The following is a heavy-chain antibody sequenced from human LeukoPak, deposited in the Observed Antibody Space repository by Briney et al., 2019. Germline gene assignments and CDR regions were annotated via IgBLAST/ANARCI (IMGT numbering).Heavy chain of an antibody. Sequence: ASVKVSCKASGYTFTCYYMHWVRQAPGQGLEWMGWINPNSGGTNYAQKFQGRVTMTRDTSISTAYMELSRLRSDDTAVYYCARPRRGQRYDAFDIWGQGTMVTVSS. D-gene: IGHD6-25*01. J-gene: IGHJ3*02. CDR1: GYTFTCYY. CDR3: ARPRRGQRYDAFDI. V-gene: IGHV1-2*02. CDR2: INPNSGGT.